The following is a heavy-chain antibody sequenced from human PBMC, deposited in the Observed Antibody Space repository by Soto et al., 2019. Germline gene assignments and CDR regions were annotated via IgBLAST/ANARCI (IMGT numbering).Heavy chain of an antibody. D-gene: IGHD3-10*01. J-gene: IGHJ4*02. CDR2: IYYSGST. Sequence: PSETLSLTCTVSGGSISSSSYYWGWIRQPPGKGLEWIGSIYYSGSTYYNTSLKSRVTISVDTSKNQFSLKLSSVTAADTAVYYCARDYYGSGSPPLGYWGQGTLVTVSS. V-gene: IGHV4-39*02. CDR3: ARDYYGSGSPPLGY. CDR1: GGSISSSSYY.